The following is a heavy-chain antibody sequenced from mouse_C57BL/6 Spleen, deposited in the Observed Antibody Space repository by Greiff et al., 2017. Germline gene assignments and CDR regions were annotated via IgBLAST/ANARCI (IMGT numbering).Heavy chain of an antibody. Sequence: QVQLKESGAELARPGASVKLSCKASGYTFTSYGISWVKQRTGQGLEWIGEIYPRSGNTYYNEKFKGKATLTADKSSSPAYMELRSLTSEDSAVYFCAREGPYYFDYWGQGTTLTVSS. CDR2: IYPRSGNT. CDR1: GYTFTSYG. J-gene: IGHJ2*01. V-gene: IGHV1-81*01. CDR3: AREGPYYFDY. D-gene: IGHD3-3*01.